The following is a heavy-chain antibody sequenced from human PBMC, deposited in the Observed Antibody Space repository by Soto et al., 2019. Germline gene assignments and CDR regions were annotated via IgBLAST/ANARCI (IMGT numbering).Heavy chain of an antibody. J-gene: IGHJ4*02. CDR1: GGSFSGYY. D-gene: IGHD2-2*01. CDR3: ASVGYCSSTSCFPPHS. CDR2: INHSGST. V-gene: IGHV4-34*01. Sequence: SETLSLSCAVYGGSFSGYYWSWIRQPPGKGLEWIGEINHSGSTNYNPSLKSRVTISVDTSKNQFSLKLSSVTAADTAVYYCASVGYCSSTSCFPPHSWGQGTLVTVSS.